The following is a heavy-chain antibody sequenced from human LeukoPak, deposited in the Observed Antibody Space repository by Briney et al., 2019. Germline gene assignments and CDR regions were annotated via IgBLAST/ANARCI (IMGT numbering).Heavy chain of an antibody. CDR1: GYTFTGYY. J-gene: IGHJ6*02. V-gene: IGHV1-2*02. CDR2: INPNSGGT. D-gene: IGHD6-13*01. Sequence: ASVKVSCKASGYTFTGYYMHWVRQAPGQGLEWMGWINPNSGGTNYAQKFQGRVTMTRDTSISTAYMGLSRLRSDDTAVYYCARVSSSWTAYYYYGMDVWGQGTTVTVSS. CDR3: ARVSSSWTAYYYYGMDV.